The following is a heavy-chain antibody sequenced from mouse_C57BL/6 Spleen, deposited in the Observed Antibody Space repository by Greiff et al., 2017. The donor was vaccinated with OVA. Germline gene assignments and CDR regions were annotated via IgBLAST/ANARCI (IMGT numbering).Heavy chain of an antibody. J-gene: IGHJ2*01. CDR1: GYTFTSYW. V-gene: IGHV1-50*01. CDR2: IDPSDSYT. D-gene: IGHD4-1*01. Sequence: VQLQQPGAELVKPGASVKLSCKASGYTFTSYWMQWVKQRPGQGLERIGEIDPSDSYTNYNQKFKGKATLTVDTSSSTAYMQLSSLTSEDSAVYYCARGLLGRGGEFDYWGQGTTLTVSS. CDR3: ARGLLGRGGEFDY.